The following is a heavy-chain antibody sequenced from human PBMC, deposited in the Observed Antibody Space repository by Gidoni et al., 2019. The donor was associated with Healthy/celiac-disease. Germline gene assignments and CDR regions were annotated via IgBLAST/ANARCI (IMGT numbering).Heavy chain of an antibody. D-gene: IGHD2-2*01. J-gene: IGHJ3*02. CDR1: GFTFSSYS. CDR3: ARYCSSTSCSDAFDI. V-gene: IGHV3-21*01. CDR2: ISSSSSYI. Sequence: EVQLVESGGGLVKPGGSLRLSCAASGFTFSSYSMNWVRQAPGKGLEWVSSISSSSSYIYYADSVKGRFTISRDNAKNSLYLQMNSLRAEDTAVYYCARYCSSTSCSDAFDIWGQGTMVTVSS.